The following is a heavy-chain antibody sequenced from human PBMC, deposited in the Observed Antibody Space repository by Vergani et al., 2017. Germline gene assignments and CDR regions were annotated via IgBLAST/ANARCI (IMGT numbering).Heavy chain of an antibody. J-gene: IGHJ3*02. CDR3: AKSVVKDILAGYPWGVWDI. Sequence: QVQLVESGGGVVQPGMSLRLSCAASGFTFSSYGMHWARQAPGKGLEWVAVISYDGSDKYYADSVEGRFTVSRENSKNTLYLQMNSLRAEDTAVYYCAKSVVKDILAGYPWGVWDIWGQGTMVTVCS. CDR2: ISYDGSDK. D-gene: IGHD3-9*01. V-gene: IGHV3-30*18. CDR1: GFTFSSYG.